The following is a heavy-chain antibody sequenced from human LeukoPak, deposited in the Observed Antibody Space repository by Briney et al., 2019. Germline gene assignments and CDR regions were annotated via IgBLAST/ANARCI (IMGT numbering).Heavy chain of an antibody. V-gene: IGHV3-53*01. CDR3: ARGEGLFDY. CDR1: GFTVSSNY. Sequence: GGSLILSCAASGFTVSSNYMSWVRQAPGKGLEWVSVIYSGGRTKYADSVKGRFTISRDNSKNTLYLQMNSPRAEDTAVYYCARGEGLFDYWGQGTLVTVSS. J-gene: IGHJ4*02. CDR2: IYSGGRT.